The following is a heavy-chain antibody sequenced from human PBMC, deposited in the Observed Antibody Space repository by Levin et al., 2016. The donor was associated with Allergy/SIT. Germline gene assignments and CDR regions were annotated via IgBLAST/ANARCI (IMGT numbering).Heavy chain of an antibody. CDR2: ISSSGTST. D-gene: IGHD3-10*01. V-gene: IGHV3-23*01. Sequence: WIRQPPGKGLEWVSTISSSGTSTYYADSVKGRFTISRDSSKNTLFLQMNSLRAEDTAVYYCAKGPLWVGDQWGSGYYSGLDVWGQGTTVTVSS. CDR3: AKGPLWVGDQWGSGYYSGLDV. J-gene: IGHJ6*02.